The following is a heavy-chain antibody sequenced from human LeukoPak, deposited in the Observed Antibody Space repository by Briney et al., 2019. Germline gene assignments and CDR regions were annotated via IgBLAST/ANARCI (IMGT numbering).Heavy chain of an antibody. Sequence: SETLSLTCTVSGFSINSGYYWGWMRQPPGKGLEWIGDIYHSGNTYYNPSLKSRVALSVDTSKNHFSLKLSSVTAADTAVYFFANYRMTTRSRFDPWGQGTLVTVSS. CDR2: IYHSGNT. V-gene: IGHV4-38-2*02. CDR3: ANYRMTTRSRFDP. J-gene: IGHJ5*02. CDR1: GFSINSGYY. D-gene: IGHD4-11*01.